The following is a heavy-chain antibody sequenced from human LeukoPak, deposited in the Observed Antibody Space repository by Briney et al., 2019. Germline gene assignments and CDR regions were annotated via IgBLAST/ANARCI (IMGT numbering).Heavy chain of an antibody. D-gene: IGHD1-26*01. CDR2: ISYTGTYI. CDR1: AFSLNAYN. Sequence: GGSLRLSCAASAFSLNAYNMNWVRQAPGKGLEWVSSISYTGTYIYYADSVKGRFTVSRDNAQNSLYLQMNSLRAEDTAIYYCVRDRGTYRPIDYWGQGTLVTVSS. V-gene: IGHV3-21*04. CDR3: VRDRGTYRPIDY. J-gene: IGHJ4*02.